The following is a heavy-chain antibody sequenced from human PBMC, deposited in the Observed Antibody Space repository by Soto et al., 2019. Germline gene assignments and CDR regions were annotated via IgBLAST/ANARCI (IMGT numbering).Heavy chain of an antibody. Sequence: GASVKVSCKASGYTFTSYGISWVRQAPGQGLEWMGWISAYNGNTNYAQKLQGRVTMTTDTSTSTAYMELRSLRSDDTAVYYCARDLLLELQGLYYYFDYWGQGTLVTVSS. J-gene: IGHJ4*02. CDR1: GYTFTSYG. V-gene: IGHV1-18*01. D-gene: IGHD1-7*01. CDR3: ARDLLLELQGLYYYFDY. CDR2: ISAYNGNT.